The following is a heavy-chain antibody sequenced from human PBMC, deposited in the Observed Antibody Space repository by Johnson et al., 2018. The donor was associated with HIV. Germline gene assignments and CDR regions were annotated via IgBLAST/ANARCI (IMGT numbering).Heavy chain of an antibody. CDR3: ARVVGENSGKYFDS. J-gene: IGHJ4*02. Sequence: QVQLVESGGGVVQPGRSLRLSCAASGFTFSSYPMHWVRQAPGKGLEWVAVVWSDGSNKFYVDSVQGRFTISRDNSNNTLYLQMDSLRAEDTAIYYCARVVGENSGKYFDSWGQGTLVTVSS. D-gene: IGHD3-10*01. CDR1: GFTFSSYP. CDR2: VWSDGSNK. V-gene: IGHV3-33*01.